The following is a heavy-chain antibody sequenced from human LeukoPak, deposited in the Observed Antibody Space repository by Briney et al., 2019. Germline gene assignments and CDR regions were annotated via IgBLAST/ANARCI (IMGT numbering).Heavy chain of an antibody. CDR2: IIPIFGTA. D-gene: IGHD3-3*01. Sequence: GASVKVSCKASGGTFSSYAISWVRQAPGQGLEWMGGIIPIFGTANYAQKFQGRVTITADESTSTAYMELSSLRSEDTAVYYCASYYDFWSGYLDYYYYGMDVWGQGTTVTVSS. V-gene: IGHV1-69*13. J-gene: IGHJ6*02. CDR3: ASYYDFWSGYLDYYYYGMDV. CDR1: GGTFSSYA.